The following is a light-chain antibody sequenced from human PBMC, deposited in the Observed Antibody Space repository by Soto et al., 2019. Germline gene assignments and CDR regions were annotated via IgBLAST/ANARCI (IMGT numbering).Light chain of an antibody. Sequence: PGERATLSCRASQSVSSRLAWYQHKSGQAPRLLISGASSRATGIPDRFSGSGSGTDFTLIISRLEPEDFALYYCQQYVSQPITFGQGTRLEIK. CDR2: GAS. CDR3: QQYVSQPIT. CDR1: QSVSSR. J-gene: IGKJ5*01. V-gene: IGKV3-20*01.